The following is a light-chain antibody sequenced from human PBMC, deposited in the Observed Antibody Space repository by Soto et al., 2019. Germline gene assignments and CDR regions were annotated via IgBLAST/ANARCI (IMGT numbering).Light chain of an antibody. CDR3: QQYGSSLTWT. CDR2: GAS. CDR1: QSVSSSF. J-gene: IGKJ1*01. V-gene: IGKV3-20*01. Sequence: ENVFTQSPGTPSLSPGERGTLSRRASQSVSSSFLAWYQQKPGQAPRLLIYGASSRATGIPDRFSGSGSGTDFTLTISRLEPEDFAVCYCQQYGSSLTWTFGQGTKVDIK.